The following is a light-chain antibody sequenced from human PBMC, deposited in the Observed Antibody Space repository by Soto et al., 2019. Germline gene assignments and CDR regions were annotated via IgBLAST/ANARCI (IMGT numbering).Light chain of an antibody. V-gene: IGKV3-20*01. CDR1: QSVSSSA. Sequence: EIVLTQSPGTLSLSPGERATLSCRASQSVSSSALAWYQQKPGQAPRRLIYGASSRATGIPDRFSGSGSGTDFTLTISGLEPEDFAVYYCQYYGTSPQTFGQGTKVEI. CDR3: QYYGTSPQT. J-gene: IGKJ1*01. CDR2: GAS.